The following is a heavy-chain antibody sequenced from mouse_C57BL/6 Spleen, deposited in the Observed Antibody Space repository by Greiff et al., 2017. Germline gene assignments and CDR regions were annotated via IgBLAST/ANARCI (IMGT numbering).Heavy chain of an antibody. CDR3: ARSFDCYYLDY. CDR1: GYTFTSYW. CDR2: IDPSDSET. J-gene: IGHJ2*01. Sequence: QVQLQQPGAELVRPGSSVKLSCKASGYTFTSYWMHWVKQRPIQGLEWIGNIDPSDSETHYNQKFKDKATLTVDKSSSTAYMQLSSLTSEDSAVYYCARSFDCYYLDYWGQGTTLTVSS. V-gene: IGHV1-52*01. D-gene: IGHD2-4*01.